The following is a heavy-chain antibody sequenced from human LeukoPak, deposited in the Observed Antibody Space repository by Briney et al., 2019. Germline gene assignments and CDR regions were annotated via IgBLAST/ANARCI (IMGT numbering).Heavy chain of an antibody. V-gene: IGHV3-30-3*01. CDR3: AKREGYSSGWYADAFDI. Sequence: GGSLRLSCAASGFTFSSYAMHWVRQAPGKGLECVAVISYDGSNKYHADSVKGRFTISRDNSKNTLYLQMNSLRAEDTAVYYCAKREGYSSGWYADAFDIWGQGTMVTVSS. CDR1: GFTFSSYA. CDR2: ISYDGSNK. J-gene: IGHJ3*02. D-gene: IGHD6-19*01.